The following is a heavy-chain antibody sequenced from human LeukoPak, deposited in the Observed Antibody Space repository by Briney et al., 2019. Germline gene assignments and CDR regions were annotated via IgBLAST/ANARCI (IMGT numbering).Heavy chain of an antibody. CDR1: GDSIGSYF. Sequence: PSETLSLTCTVSGDSIGSYFWTWIRQPPGKGLEWIGYIYYTGSTNYNPSLKSRVTISVDTSKNQFSLKLTSVIPGDTAVYYCARYTGTSGYLWGQGTLVTVSS. V-gene: IGHV4-59*01. J-gene: IGHJ4*02. D-gene: IGHD3-22*01. CDR2: IYYTGST. CDR3: ARYTGTSGYL.